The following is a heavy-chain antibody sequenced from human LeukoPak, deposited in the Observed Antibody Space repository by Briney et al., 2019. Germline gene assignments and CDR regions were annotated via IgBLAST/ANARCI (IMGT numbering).Heavy chain of an antibody. Sequence: SVKVSCKASGGTFSSYAISWVRQAPGQGLEWMGGIIPIFGTANYAQKFQGRVTITADESTSTAYMELSSLRSEDTAVYYCARARRDPAASDYFDYWGQGTLVSVSS. J-gene: IGHJ4*02. CDR1: GGTFSSYA. D-gene: IGHD2-2*01. V-gene: IGHV1-69*13. CDR3: ARARRDPAASDYFDY. CDR2: IIPIFGTA.